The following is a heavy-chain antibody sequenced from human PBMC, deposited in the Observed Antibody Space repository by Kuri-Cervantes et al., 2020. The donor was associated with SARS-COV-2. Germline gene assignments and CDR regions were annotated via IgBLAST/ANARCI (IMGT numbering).Heavy chain of an antibody. J-gene: IGHJ4*02. CDR3: ATRGTEGGSGAFDY. Sequence: GGSLRLSCAASGFTFSSYAMHWVRQAPGKGLEWVAVMSYDGSNRYYAASVKGRFTISRDNSKNTLYLQMNSLRAEDTAVYYCATRGTEGGSGAFDYWGQGTLVTVSS. D-gene: IGHD6-25*01. V-gene: IGHV3-30-3*01. CDR1: GFTFSSYA. CDR2: MSYDGSNR.